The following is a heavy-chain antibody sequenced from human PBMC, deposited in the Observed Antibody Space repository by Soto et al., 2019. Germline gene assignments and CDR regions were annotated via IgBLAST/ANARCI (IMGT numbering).Heavy chain of an antibody. Sequence: GESLKISCKGSGYSFTTYWIGWVRQMPGKGLEWMGIIYPGDSDTRYSPSFQGQVTISADKSISTAYLQWSSLKASDTAMYYCARQYCISTSCYVGSDFWGQGTLVTVS. CDR1: GYSFTTYW. CDR3: ARQYCISTSCYVGSDF. CDR2: IYPGDSDT. J-gene: IGHJ4*02. D-gene: IGHD2-2*01. V-gene: IGHV5-51*01.